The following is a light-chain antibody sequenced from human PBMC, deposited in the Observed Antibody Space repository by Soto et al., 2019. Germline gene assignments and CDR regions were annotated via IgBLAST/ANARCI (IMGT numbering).Light chain of an antibody. CDR3: CSYVGSYTYV. V-gene: IGLV2-11*01. CDR1: RSDVGGHNF. J-gene: IGLJ1*01. Sequence: QSALTQPRSVSGSPGQSVTISYTGTRSDVGGHNFVSCYQQHPGKAPKLMIYDVTKRPSGVPDRFSGSKSGNTASLTISGLQAEDEADYYCCSYVGSYTYVFGTGTKLTVL. CDR2: DVT.